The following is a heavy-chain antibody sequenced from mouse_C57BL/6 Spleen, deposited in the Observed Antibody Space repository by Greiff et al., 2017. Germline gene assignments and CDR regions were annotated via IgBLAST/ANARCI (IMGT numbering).Heavy chain of an antibody. Sequence: VQLQQSGAELVRPGASVTLSCKASGYTFTDYEMHWVKQTPVHGLEWIGAIDPETGGTAYNQKFKGKAILTADKSSSAAYMELRSLTSEDSAVYYCTRSSGYDGFAYWGQGTLVTVSA. J-gene: IGHJ3*01. D-gene: IGHD2-2*01. CDR3: TRSSGYDGFAY. V-gene: IGHV1-15*01. CDR1: GYTFTDYE. CDR2: IDPETGGT.